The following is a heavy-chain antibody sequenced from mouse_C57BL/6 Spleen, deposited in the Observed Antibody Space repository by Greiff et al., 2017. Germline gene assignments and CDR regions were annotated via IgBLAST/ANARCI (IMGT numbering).Heavy chain of an antibody. CDR3: ARFTTVVHFDY. CDR2: IDPSDSYT. V-gene: IGHV1-50*01. D-gene: IGHD1-1*01. CDR1: GYTFTSYW. Sequence: VQLQQPGAELVKPGASVKLSCKASGYTFTSYWMQWVKQRPGQGLEWIGEIDPSDSYTNYNQKFKGKATLTVDTSSSTAYMQLSSLTSEDSAVYYCARFTTVVHFDYWGQGTTLTVSS. J-gene: IGHJ2*01.